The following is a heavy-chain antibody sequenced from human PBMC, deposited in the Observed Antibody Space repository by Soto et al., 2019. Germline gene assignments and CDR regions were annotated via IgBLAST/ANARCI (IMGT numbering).Heavy chain of an antibody. Sequence: EVQLVESGGGLVQPGGSLRLSCAASGFTFSSYDMHWIRQAAGKRLEWVSGIGTAGDTYYPDSVKGRCTISSEDARNSLYLQMNSQRAEDTAVYYCVGPFKTLNHRESSYTYAMDVWGQGTTVTVSS. CDR2: IGTAGDT. D-gene: IGHD3-16*01. CDR1: GFTFSSYD. V-gene: IGHV3-13*01. CDR3: VGPFKTLNHRESSYTYAMDV. J-gene: IGHJ6*02.